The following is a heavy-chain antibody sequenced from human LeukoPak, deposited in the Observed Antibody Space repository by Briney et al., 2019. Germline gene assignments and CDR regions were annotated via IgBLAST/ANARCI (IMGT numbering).Heavy chain of an antibody. V-gene: IGHV1-8*01. D-gene: IGHD5-24*01. Sequence: ASVKVSCKASGYTFTSYDINWVRQATGQGLEWMGWMNPNSGNTGYAQKFQGRVTMTRNTSISTAYMELSSLRSEDTAVYYCARERKVKGWLQSPVGGFDPWGQGTLVTVSS. CDR3: ARERKVKGWLQSPVGGFDP. CDR2: MNPNSGNT. CDR1: GYTFTSYD. J-gene: IGHJ5*02.